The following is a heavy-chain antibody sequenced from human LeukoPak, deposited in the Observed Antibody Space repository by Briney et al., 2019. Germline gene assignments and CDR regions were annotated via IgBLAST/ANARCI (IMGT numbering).Heavy chain of an antibody. D-gene: IGHD2-21*02. CDR2: ISYDGSNK. CDR3: ARDPVYCGGDCPPVLDY. V-gene: IGHV3-30*04. Sequence: PGRSLRLSCAASGFTFSSYAMHWVRQAPGKGLEWVAVISYDGSNKYYADSVKGRFTISRDNSKNTLYLQMNSLRAEDTAVYYCARDPVYCGGDCPPVLDYWGQGTLVTVSS. J-gene: IGHJ4*02. CDR1: GFTFSSYA.